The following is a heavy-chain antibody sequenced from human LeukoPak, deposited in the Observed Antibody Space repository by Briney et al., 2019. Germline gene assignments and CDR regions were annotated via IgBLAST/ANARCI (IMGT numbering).Heavy chain of an antibody. CDR3: ARGGYCSYSSCSDFDY. CDR2: ISTSGST. Sequence: SETLSLTCAVYSGSISSYYWSWIRQPAGKGLEWIGRISTSGSTNYNPSLKSRVTMSVDTSKNQFSLKLRSVTAADTAVYYCARGGYCSYSSCSDFDYWGQGSLVTVSS. CDR1: SGSISSYY. V-gene: IGHV4-59*10. J-gene: IGHJ4*02. D-gene: IGHD2-2*01.